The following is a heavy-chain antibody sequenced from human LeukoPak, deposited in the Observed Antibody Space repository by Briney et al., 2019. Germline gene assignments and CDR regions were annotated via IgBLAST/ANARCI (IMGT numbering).Heavy chain of an antibody. D-gene: IGHD6-25*01. CDR3: ARSSRGHFHYYYYGMDV. J-gene: IGHJ6*02. V-gene: IGHV1-69*13. Sequence: GASVKVSCKASGGTFSSYAISWGRQAPGQGLEWMGGIIPIFGTANYAQNFQGRVTITADESTSTAYMELSSLRSEDTAVYYCARSSRGHFHYYYYGMDVWGQGTTVTVSS. CDR1: GGTFSSYA. CDR2: IIPIFGTA.